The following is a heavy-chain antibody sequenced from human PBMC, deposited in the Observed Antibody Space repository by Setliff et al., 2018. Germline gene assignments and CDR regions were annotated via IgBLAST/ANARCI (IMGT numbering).Heavy chain of an antibody. Sequence: KTSETLSLTCAVSGYSISSGYYWGWIRQPPGKGLEWIGSIYHSGSTYYNPSLKSRVTISVDTSKNQFSLKLSSVTAADTAVYYCARLGSSGGFYDYYYGMDVWGQGTTVTVSS. CDR3: ARLGSSGGFYDYYYGMDV. CDR2: IYHSGST. J-gene: IGHJ6*02. V-gene: IGHV4-38-2*01. CDR1: GYSISSGYY. D-gene: IGHD6-6*01.